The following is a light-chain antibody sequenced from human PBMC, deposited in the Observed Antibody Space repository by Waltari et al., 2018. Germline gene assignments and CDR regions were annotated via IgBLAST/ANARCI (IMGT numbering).Light chain of an antibody. CDR1: SSNIGATYD. J-gene: IGLJ2*01. V-gene: IGLV1-40*01. CDR3: QSYDNRLSGVI. CDR2: GHN. Sequence: QSVLTQPPSVSGAPGQRVTISCAGSSSNIGATYDVPWYQQLPGTAPKLLIYGHNNRTSGVPDRFSGSKSGTSASLAITGLQAEDEADYYCQSYDNRLSGVIFGGGTRLTVL.